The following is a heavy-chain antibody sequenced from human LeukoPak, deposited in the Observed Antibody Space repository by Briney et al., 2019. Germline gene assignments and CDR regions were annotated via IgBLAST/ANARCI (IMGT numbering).Heavy chain of an antibody. D-gene: IGHD6-19*01. Sequence: GGSLRLSCSASGFTFSSYAMHWVRQAPGKGLECVSAISSNGGSTYYADSVKGRFTISRDNSKNTLYLQMSSLRAEDTAVYYCVKGSSGWYGDDAFDIWGQGTMVTVSS. V-gene: IGHV3-64D*06. J-gene: IGHJ3*02. CDR3: VKGSSGWYGDDAFDI. CDR1: GFTFSSYA. CDR2: ISSNGGST.